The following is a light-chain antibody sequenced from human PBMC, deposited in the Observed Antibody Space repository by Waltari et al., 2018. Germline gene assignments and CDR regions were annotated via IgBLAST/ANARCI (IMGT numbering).Light chain of an antibody. V-gene: IGKV3-15*01. Sequence: IVMTQYQATLPLFPGDGATLACRASQYVSSNLAWYQQKPGKAPRLLIYGASTRATGIPGRFSGSGSGTEFTLSISGLQSEDFALYYCQQYNAWPRTFGQGTKVEIK. J-gene: IGKJ1*01. CDR3: QQYNAWPRT. CDR1: QYVSSN. CDR2: GAS.